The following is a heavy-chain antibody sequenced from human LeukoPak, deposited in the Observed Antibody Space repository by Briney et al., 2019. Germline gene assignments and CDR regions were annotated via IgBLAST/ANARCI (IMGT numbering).Heavy chain of an antibody. Sequence: PGGSLRLSCAASGFTFSDYYMSWIRQAPGKGLEWVSYISRSGSTIYYADSVKGRFTISRDNAKNSLYLQMNSLRAEDTAVYYCARDYSGWQRAFDYWGQGTLVTVSS. CDR3: ARDYSGWQRAFDY. J-gene: IGHJ4*02. D-gene: IGHD6-19*01. V-gene: IGHV3-11*01. CDR1: GFTFSDYY. CDR2: ISRSGSTI.